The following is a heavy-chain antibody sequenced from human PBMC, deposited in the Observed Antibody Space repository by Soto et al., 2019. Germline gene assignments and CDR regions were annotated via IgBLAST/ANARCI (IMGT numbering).Heavy chain of an antibody. CDR2: ISVYNGNT. Sequence: QVQLVQSGAEVKTPGASVKVSCKASGYTFTSYGISWVRQAPGQGLEWMGWISVYNGNTNYAQKLQGRVTMTTDTSTITAYMELRSLRSDDTAVYYCARVGLRYYYDSSAWGWFDPWGQGTLVTVSS. J-gene: IGHJ5*02. CDR1: GYTFTSYG. V-gene: IGHV1-18*01. CDR3: ARVGLRYYYDSSAWGWFDP. D-gene: IGHD3-22*01.